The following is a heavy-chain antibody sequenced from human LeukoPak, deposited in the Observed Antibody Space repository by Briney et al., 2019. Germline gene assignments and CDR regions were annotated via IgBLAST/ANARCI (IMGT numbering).Heavy chain of an antibody. Sequence: GGSLRLSCAASGFTFSSYAMHWVRQAPGKGLGWVAVISYDGSNKYYADSVKGRFTISRDNSKNTLYLQMNSLRAEDTAVYYCARGLSSYGYFDYWGQGTLVTVSS. J-gene: IGHJ4*02. CDR1: GFTFSSYA. CDR2: ISYDGSNK. CDR3: ARGLSSYGYFDY. D-gene: IGHD5-18*01. V-gene: IGHV3-30-3*01.